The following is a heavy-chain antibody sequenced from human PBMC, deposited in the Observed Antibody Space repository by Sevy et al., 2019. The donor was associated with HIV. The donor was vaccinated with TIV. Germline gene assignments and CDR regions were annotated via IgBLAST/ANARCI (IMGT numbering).Heavy chain of an antibody. CDR1: GYTFTGYY. Sequence: ASVKVSCKASGYTFTGYYVHWLRQAPGQGLEWMGWINPKTGGTYLAKKFQDRVSMTTGTSITTAYMELSGLRFDDTAVYYCARMGAYFDSSGYYPLKYWGQGTLVTVSS. D-gene: IGHD3-22*01. CDR3: ARMGAYFDSSGYYPLKY. CDR2: INPKTGGT. V-gene: IGHV1-2*02. J-gene: IGHJ4*02.